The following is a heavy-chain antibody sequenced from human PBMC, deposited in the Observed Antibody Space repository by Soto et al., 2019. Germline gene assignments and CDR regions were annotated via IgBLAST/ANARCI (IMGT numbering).Heavy chain of an antibody. D-gene: IGHD2-2*01. J-gene: IGHJ3*01. V-gene: IGHV1-69*13. CDR3: ARDLSGSCTTTNCDDGFDV. Sequence: GASVKVCCKASGGTSSRYGISWVRQAPGQGLEWMGGIIPLFDTTNYAEKFQGRVTITADESTSTVYMELSSLRSEDTAVYYCARDLSGSCTTTNCDDGFDVWGQGTMVTVS. CDR2: IIPLFDTT. CDR1: GGTSSRYG.